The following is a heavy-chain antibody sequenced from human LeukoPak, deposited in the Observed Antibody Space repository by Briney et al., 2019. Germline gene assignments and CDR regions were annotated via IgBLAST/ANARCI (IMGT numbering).Heavy chain of an antibody. D-gene: IGHD1-1*01. CDR1: GFTFSDYY. Sequence: GGSLRLSCAASGFTFSDYYMSWIRQAPGKGLEWVSYISSSGSTIYYADSVKGRFTISRDNAKYSLYLQMNSLRAEDTAVYYCARGTRGFNDPVPFDYWGQGTLVTVSS. J-gene: IGHJ4*02. V-gene: IGHV3-11*01. CDR2: ISSSGSTI. CDR3: ARGTRGFNDPVPFDY.